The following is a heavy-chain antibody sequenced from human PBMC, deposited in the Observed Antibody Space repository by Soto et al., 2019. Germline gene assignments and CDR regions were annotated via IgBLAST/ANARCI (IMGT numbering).Heavy chain of an antibody. CDR2: INHSGST. CDR1: GGSFSGYY. Sequence: QVQLQQWGAGLLKPSETLSLTCAVYGGSFSGYYWSWIRQPPGKGLEWIGEINHSGSTNYNPSLKSRVTISVDTSKNQFSRKLGSVTAADTAVYYCARGPRFVVVVAATNFDYWGQGTLVTVSS. D-gene: IGHD2-15*01. J-gene: IGHJ4*02. CDR3: ARGPRFVVVVAATNFDY. V-gene: IGHV4-34*01.